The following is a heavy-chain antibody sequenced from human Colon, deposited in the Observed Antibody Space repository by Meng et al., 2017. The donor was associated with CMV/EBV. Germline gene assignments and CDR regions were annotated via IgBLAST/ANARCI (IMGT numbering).Heavy chain of an antibody. J-gene: IGHJ4*02. D-gene: IGHD6-6*01. Sequence: QITLKESGPTLTKPTQTLTLTCTFSGFSLSTNGVTVGWIRQPPGKALEWLALIYWDDDKRYSPSLKSRLTITKDTSKNQVVLTMINMDPVDTATYYCAHRFLRDSSSSLHFDSWGQGTLVTVSS. CDR1: GFSLSTNGVT. CDR3: AHRFLRDSSSSLHFDS. V-gene: IGHV2-5*02. CDR2: IYWDDDK.